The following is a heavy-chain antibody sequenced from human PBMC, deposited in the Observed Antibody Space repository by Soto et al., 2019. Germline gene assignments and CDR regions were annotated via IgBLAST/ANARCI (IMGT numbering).Heavy chain of an antibody. CDR1: GFTFNYYW. V-gene: IGHV3-74*01. CDR2: IHSDGSST. D-gene: IGHD2-21*02. CDR3: AWGDKCGFDL. Sequence: EVQLVESEGGLVQRGGSLRLSCAASGFTFNYYWMHWVRQAPGQGLVWVSHIHSDGSSTTYADSVKGRFTISRDNAKNTLYLQMNSLRAEDTAVYYCAWGDKCGFDLWGQGTTVTVSS. J-gene: IGHJ3*01.